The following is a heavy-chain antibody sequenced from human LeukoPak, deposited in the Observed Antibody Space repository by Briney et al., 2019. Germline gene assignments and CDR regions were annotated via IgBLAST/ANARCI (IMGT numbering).Heavy chain of an antibody. Sequence: PGGSLRLSCAASGFTFSSYSMNWVRQAPGKGLEWVSYISSSSSTIYYADSVKGRFTISRDNAKNSLYLQMNSLRAEDTAVYYCARDDHTYYYDSSGSFGIWGQGTMVTVSS. J-gene: IGHJ3*02. V-gene: IGHV3-48*04. D-gene: IGHD3-22*01. CDR1: GFTFSSYS. CDR2: ISSSSSTI. CDR3: ARDDHTYYYDSSGSFGI.